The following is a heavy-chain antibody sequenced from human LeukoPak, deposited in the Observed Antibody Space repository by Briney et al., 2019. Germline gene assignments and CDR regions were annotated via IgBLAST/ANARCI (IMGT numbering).Heavy chain of an antibody. CDR1: GYTFTSYY. CDR2: INPSGGST. CDR3: ASQFAMVRGVIAY. D-gene: IGHD3-10*01. J-gene: IGHJ4*02. Sequence: GASVKVSCTASGYTFTSYYMHWVRQAPGRGLEWMGIINPSGGSTSYAQKFQGRVTMTRDTSTSTVYMELSSLRSEDTAVYYCASQFAMVRGVIAYWGQGTLVTVSS. V-gene: IGHV1-46*01.